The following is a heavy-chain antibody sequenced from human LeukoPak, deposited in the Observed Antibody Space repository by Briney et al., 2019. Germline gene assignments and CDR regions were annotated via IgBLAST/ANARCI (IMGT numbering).Heavy chain of an antibody. D-gene: IGHD4-11*01. V-gene: IGHV3-30*02. CDR1: GFTFSSYG. CDR2: IRYDGSNK. J-gene: IGHJ3*02. CDR3: AKDHGLQSALDI. Sequence: PGGSLRLSCAASGFTFSSYGMHWVRQAPGKGLEWVAFIRYDGSNKYYADSVKGRFTISRDNSKNTLYLQMNSLRAEDTAVYYCAKDHGLQSALDIWGQGTMVTVSS.